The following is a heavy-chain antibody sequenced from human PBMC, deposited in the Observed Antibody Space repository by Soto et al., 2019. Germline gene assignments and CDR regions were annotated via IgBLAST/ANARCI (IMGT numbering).Heavy chain of an antibody. V-gene: IGHV4-34*01. CDR3: ARGFLGGAAAGTDVYYYYMDV. CDR1: GGSFSGYY. D-gene: IGHD6-13*01. CDR2: INHSGST. Sequence: ETLSLTCAVYGGSFSGYYWSWIRQPPGKGLEWIGEINHSGSTNYNPSLKSRVTISVDTSKNQFSLKLSSVTAADTAVYYCARGFLGGAAAGTDVYYYYMDVWDKGTTVTVSS. J-gene: IGHJ6*03.